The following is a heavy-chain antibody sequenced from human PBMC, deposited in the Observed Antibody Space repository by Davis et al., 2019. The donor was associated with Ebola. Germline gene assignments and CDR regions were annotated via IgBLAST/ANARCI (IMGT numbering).Heavy chain of an antibody. Sequence: SETLSLTCTVSGASISNYYWSWIRQPPGKGLEWIAYIYYSETSSYNPSLKSRVTMSVDTSKRQVSLKVSSVTAADTAVYYCARHRGDVVFGPYDYWGQGTLVTVSS. CDR3: ARHRGDVVFGPYDY. CDR2: IYYSETS. V-gene: IGHV4-59*08. J-gene: IGHJ4*02. CDR1: GASISNYY. D-gene: IGHD3-16*01.